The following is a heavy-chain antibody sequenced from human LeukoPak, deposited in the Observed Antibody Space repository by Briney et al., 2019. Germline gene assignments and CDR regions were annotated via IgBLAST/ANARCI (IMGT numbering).Heavy chain of an antibody. V-gene: IGHV4-59*01. CDR2: IYYSGST. Sequence: SETLSLTCTVSGGSISSYYWSWIRQPPGKGLEWIGYIYYSGSTNYNPSLKSRVTISVDTSKNQFSLKLSSVTAADKAVYYCSRSGYSDDAFDIWGQGTMVTVSS. CDR3: SRSGYSDDAFDI. D-gene: IGHD3-22*01. CDR1: GGSISSYY. J-gene: IGHJ3*02.